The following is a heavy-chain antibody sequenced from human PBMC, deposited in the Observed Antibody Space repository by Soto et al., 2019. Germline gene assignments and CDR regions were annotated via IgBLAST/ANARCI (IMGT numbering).Heavy chain of an antibody. J-gene: IGHJ5*02. V-gene: IGHV1-18*01. CDR3: ARSRTIFNPLDP. CDR2: MNPNSGNT. D-gene: IGHD3-3*01. CDR1: GYTFTSYD. Sequence: GASVKVSCKASGYTFTSYDINWVRQATGQGLEWMGWMNPNSGNTNYAQKLQGRVTMTTDTSTSTAYMELRSLRSDDTAVYYCARSRTIFNPLDPWGQGTLVTVSS.